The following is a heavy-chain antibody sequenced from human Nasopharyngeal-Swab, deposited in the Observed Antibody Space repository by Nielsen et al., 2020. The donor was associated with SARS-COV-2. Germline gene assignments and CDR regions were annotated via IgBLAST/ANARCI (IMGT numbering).Heavy chain of an antibody. CDR1: GGSISSSSYY. J-gene: IGHJ6*02. CDR2: IYYSGST. Sequence: GSLRLSCIVSGGSISSSSYYWGWIRQPPGKGLEWIGSIYYSGSTYYNPSLKSRVTISVDTSKNQFSLKLSSVTAADTAVYYCARTRFREPYYYYGMDVWGQGTTVTVSS. V-gene: IGHV4-39*07. CDR3: ARTRFREPYYYYGMDV. D-gene: IGHD3-10*01.